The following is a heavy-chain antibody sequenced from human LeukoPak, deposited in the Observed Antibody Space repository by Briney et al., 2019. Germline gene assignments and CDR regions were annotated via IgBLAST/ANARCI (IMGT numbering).Heavy chain of an antibody. Sequence: ASVKVSCKASGYTITSYYMHWVRQAPGQGLEWMGIINPSGGSTSYAQKFQGRVTMTRDTSTSTVYMELSSLRSEDTAVYYCARDLEQWLVRNGMDVWGQGTTVTVSS. D-gene: IGHD6-19*01. J-gene: IGHJ6*02. CDR2: INPSGGST. CDR3: ARDLEQWLVRNGMDV. V-gene: IGHV1-46*01. CDR1: GYTITSYY.